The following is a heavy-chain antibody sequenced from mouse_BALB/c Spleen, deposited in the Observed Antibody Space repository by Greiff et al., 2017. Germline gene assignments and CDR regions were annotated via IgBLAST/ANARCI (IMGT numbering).Heavy chain of an antibody. CDR2: INPSSGYT. J-gene: IGHJ2*01. V-gene: IGHV1-4*02. Sequence: QVQLKESAAELARPGASVKMSCKASGYTFTSYTMHWVKQRPGQGLEWIGYINPSSGYTEYNQKFKDKTTLTADKSSSTAYMQLSSLTSEDSAVYYCAREGAPFDYWGQGTTLTVSS. D-gene: IGHD6-1*01. CDR3: AREGAPFDY. CDR1: GYTFTSYT.